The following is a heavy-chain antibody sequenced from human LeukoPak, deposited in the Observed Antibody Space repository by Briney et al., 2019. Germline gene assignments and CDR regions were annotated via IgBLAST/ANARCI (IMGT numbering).Heavy chain of an antibody. CDR2: IIPIFGTA. D-gene: IGHD2-2*01. CDR3: ARASRSVVVPAAIEDYYYYMDV. V-gene: IGHV1-69*05. J-gene: IGHJ6*03. CDR1: GGTFSSYA. Sequence: GASVKVFCKASGGTFSSYAVSWVRQAPGQGLEWMGGIIPIFGTANYAQKFQGRVTITTDESTSTAYMELSSLRSEDTAVYYCARASRSVVVPAAIEDYYYYMDVWGKGTTVTVSS.